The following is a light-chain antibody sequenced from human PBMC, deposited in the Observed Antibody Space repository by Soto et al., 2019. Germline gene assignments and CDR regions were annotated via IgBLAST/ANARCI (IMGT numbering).Light chain of an antibody. V-gene: IGKV1-39*01. CDR1: QSVTRY. J-gene: IGKJ1*01. CDR3: QQTYRTPQT. CDR2: AAS. Sequence: DIQMTQSPSSLSASVGDRVTITCRASQSVTRYLSWFEQKPGKAPNLLIYAASTLQSGVPSRVGGSGYGTDFTLTISSLQPEDSATYYCQQTYRTPQTFGQGTKVEIK.